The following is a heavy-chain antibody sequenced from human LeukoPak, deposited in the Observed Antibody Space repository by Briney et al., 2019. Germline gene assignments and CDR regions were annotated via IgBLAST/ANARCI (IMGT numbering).Heavy chain of an antibody. CDR3: ARDNWNYGSSMDV. CDR2: IYCSGST. D-gene: IGHD1-7*01. V-gene: IGHV4-59*01. Sequence: PSETLSLTCTVSGGSISSYYWSWIRQPPGKGLEWIGYIYCSGSTNYNPSLKSRVTISVDTSKNQFSLKLSSVTAADTAVYYCARDNWNYGSSMDVWGQGTTVTVFS. J-gene: IGHJ6*02. CDR1: GGSISSYY.